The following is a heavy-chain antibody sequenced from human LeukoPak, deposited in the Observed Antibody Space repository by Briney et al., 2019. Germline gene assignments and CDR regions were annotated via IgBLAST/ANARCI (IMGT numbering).Heavy chain of an antibody. D-gene: IGHD2-8*02. CDR1: GFSFSDAL. CDR3: TTTPLGYCTGSGCYSYFDY. V-gene: IGHV3-15*01. CDR2: VKSETNGGTT. J-gene: IGHJ4*02. Sequence: GGSLRLSCGASGFSFSDALMNWVRQAPGKGLEWVGRVKSETNGGTTDYAAPVKGRFTILRDDSENTLYLQMDSLKTEDTAIYYCTTTPLGYCTGSGCYSYFDYWGQGTLVTVSS.